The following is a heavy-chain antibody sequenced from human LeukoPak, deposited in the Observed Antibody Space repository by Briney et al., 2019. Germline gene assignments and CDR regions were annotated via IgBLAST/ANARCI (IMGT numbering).Heavy chain of an antibody. CDR2: IYYSGST. CDR3: ASLPREGSGSSNLGAFDI. Sequence: SQTLSLTCTVSGGSISSGGYYWSWIRQPPGQGLEWIGYIYYSGSTNYNPSLRSRVTISVDTSKNQFSLKLSSVTAADTAVYYCASLPREGSGSSNLGAFDIWGQGTMVTVSS. V-gene: IGHV4-61*08. CDR1: GGSISSGGYY. J-gene: IGHJ3*02. D-gene: IGHD3-10*01.